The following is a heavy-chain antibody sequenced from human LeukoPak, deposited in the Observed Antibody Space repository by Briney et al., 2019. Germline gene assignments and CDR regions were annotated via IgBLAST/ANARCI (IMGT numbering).Heavy chain of an antibody. J-gene: IGHJ4*02. D-gene: IGHD3-22*01. V-gene: IGHV3-7*01. Sequence: GGSLRLSCAASRFTFSTYWMSWVRQAPGEGLEWVANIKQDGSEKYYVDSVKGRFTISKDNAKNSLYLQMNSLRDEDTAVYYCARGSGYYLGHFDYWGQGTLVTVSS. CDR3: ARGSGYYLGHFDY. CDR1: RFTFSTYW. CDR2: IKQDGSEK.